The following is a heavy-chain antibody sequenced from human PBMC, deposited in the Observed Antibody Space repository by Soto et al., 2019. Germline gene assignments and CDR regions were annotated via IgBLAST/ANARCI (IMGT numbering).Heavy chain of an antibody. D-gene: IGHD2-21*02. CDR3: AKGDIVVVTAHPYYFDY. CDR1: GFTFSSYG. V-gene: IGHV3-30*18. J-gene: IGHJ4*02. CDR2: ISYDGSNK. Sequence: QVQLVESGGGVVQPGRSLRLSCAASGFTFSSYGMHWVRQAPGKGLEWVAVISYDGSNKYYADSVKGRFTISRDNSKNTLYLQMNSLRAEDTAVYYCAKGDIVVVTAHPYYFDYWGQGTLDTVSS.